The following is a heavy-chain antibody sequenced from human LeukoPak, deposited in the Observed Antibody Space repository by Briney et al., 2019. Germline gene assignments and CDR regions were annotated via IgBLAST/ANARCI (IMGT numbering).Heavy chain of an antibody. J-gene: IGHJ4*02. D-gene: IGHD1-26*01. CDR1: GGSISSYY. Sequence: SETLSLTCTVSGGSISSYYWSWIRQPPGKGLEWMGNIYYRGSANYNPSLKSRVTISVDTSKKQFSLKLSSVTAADTAVYYCARRSYGEGWPFDYWGQGTLVTPSA. CDR2: IYYRGSA. CDR3: ARRSYGEGWPFDY. V-gene: IGHV4-59*01.